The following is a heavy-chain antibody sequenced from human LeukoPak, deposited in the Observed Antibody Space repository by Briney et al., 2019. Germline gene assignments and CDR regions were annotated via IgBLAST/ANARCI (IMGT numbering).Heavy chain of an antibody. V-gene: IGHV3-23*01. D-gene: IGHD3-3*01. CDR1: GFNFSSHA. Sequence: GGSPRLSCAASGFNFSSHAMGWVRQAPGKGLEWVSGIGGLGGSTYYAGSVKGRFTISRDNSQNTLYLHMNSLRADDTAVYYCARDPGVVAFHYFDYWGQGSLVTVSS. J-gene: IGHJ4*02. CDR2: IGGLGGST. CDR3: ARDPGVVAFHYFDY.